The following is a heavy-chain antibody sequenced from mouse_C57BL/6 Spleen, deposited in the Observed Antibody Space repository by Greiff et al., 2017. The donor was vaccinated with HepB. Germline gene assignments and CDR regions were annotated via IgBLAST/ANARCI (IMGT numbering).Heavy chain of an antibody. D-gene: IGHD4-1*01. J-gene: IGHJ1*03. CDR1: GYTFTSYW. CDR2: IDPSDSYT. V-gene: IGHV1-69*01. Sequence: QVQLQQPGAELVMPGASVKLSCKASGYTFTSYWMHWVKQRPGQGLEWIGEIDPSDSYTNYNQKFKGKSTLTVDKSTSTAYMQLSSLTSEDSAVYYCARSPSGTGYWYFDVWGTGTTVTVSS. CDR3: ARSPSGTGYWYFDV.